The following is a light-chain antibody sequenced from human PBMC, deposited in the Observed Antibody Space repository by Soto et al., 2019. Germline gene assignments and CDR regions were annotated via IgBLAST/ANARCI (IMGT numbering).Light chain of an antibody. Sequence: QSVLTQPPSVSGAPGQRVTISCTGSSSNIGAGFAVHWYQQLPGTAPKLLIYGDNSRPSGVPDRFSGSKSDTSASLAIAGLQPEDEADYYCNSYTNSSAVVFGGGTKLTVL. CDR3: NSYTNSSAVV. V-gene: IGLV1-40*01. CDR2: GDN. CDR1: SSNIGAGFA. J-gene: IGLJ2*01.